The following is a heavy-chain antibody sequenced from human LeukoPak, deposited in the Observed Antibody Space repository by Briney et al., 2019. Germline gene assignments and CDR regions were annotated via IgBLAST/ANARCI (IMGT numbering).Heavy chain of an antibody. CDR1: GFTFSTFA. Sequence: GGSLRLSCSVSGFTFSTFAMHWVRQGPGEGLEWVAVISYDGNNKYYADSVKGRCTISRDNSKNTVYLQMNSLRAEDTAVYYCVSFYETYWGRGTLVTVSS. D-gene: IGHD2/OR15-2a*01. CDR2: ISYDGNNK. V-gene: IGHV3-30*04. CDR3: VSFYETY. J-gene: IGHJ4*02.